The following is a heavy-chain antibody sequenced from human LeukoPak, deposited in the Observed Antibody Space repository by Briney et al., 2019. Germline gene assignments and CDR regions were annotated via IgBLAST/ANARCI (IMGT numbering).Heavy chain of an antibody. CDR3: ARGITSGPRRYDVRNFDY. CDR1: GFNFRNYA. J-gene: IGHJ4*02. Sequence: GGSLKLSCEASGFNFRNYAMRWVRQSPDKGLEWISMIRSNGDTTHYSDSVRGRFSISRDNSKNTVYLQMNSLRAEDTAVYYCARGITSGPRRYDVRNFDYWGQGTPVTVSS. D-gene: IGHD5-12*01. V-gene: IGHV3-23*01. CDR2: IRSNGDTT.